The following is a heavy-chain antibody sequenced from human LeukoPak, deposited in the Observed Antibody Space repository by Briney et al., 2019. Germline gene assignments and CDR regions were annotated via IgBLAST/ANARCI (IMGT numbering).Heavy chain of an antibody. V-gene: IGHV4-39*07. Sequence: TSETLSLTCTVSGGSISSYTYYWGWIRQPPGKGLEWIASVYYSGSTYYNPSLKSRVTISVDTSKNQFSLKLSSVTAADTAVYYCARVIGDYVYYYYYMDVWGKGTTVTVSS. D-gene: IGHD4-17*01. CDR1: GGSISSYTYY. CDR3: ARVIGDYVYYYYYMDV. CDR2: VYYSGST. J-gene: IGHJ6*03.